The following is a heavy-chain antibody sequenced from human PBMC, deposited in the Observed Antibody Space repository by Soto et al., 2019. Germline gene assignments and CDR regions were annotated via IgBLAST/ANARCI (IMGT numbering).Heavy chain of an antibody. CDR1: GGTFSSYA. D-gene: IGHD6-19*01. CDR3: ARELQWLVRGENYYYGMDV. Sequence: QVQLVQSGAEVKKPGSSVKVSCKASGGTFSSYAISWVRQAPGQGLEWMGGIIPIFGTANYAQKFQGRVTITADEATSTAYMELSSLRSEDTGVYYCARELQWLVRGENYYYGMDVWGQGTTVTVSS. V-gene: IGHV1-69*01. CDR2: IIPIFGTA. J-gene: IGHJ6*02.